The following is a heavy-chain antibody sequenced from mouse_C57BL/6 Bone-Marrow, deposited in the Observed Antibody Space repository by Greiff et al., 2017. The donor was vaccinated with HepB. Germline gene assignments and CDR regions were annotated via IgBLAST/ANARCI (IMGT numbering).Heavy chain of an antibody. J-gene: IGHJ3*01. D-gene: IGHD2-2*01. CDR2: IDPENGDT. V-gene: IGHV14-4*01. Sequence: EVQLQQSGAELVRPGASVKLSCTASGFNIKDDYMHWVKQRPEQGLEWIGWIDPENGDTEYASKFQGKATITADTSSNTAYLQLSSLTSEDTAVYSCTTAGYDRTWFAYWGQGTLVTVSA. CDR1: GFNIKDDY. CDR3: TTAGYDRTWFAY.